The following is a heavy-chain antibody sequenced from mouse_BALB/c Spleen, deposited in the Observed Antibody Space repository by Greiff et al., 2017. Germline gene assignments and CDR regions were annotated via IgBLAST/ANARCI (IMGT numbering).Heavy chain of an antibody. J-gene: IGHJ1*01. CDR1: GFTFSNYW. CDR2: IRLKSNNYAT. CDR3: TRGGLGRYFDV. D-gene: IGHD4-1*01. V-gene: IGHV6-6*02. Sequence: EVMLVESGGGLVQPGGSMKLSCVASGFTFSNYWMNWVRQSPEKGLEWVAEIRLKSNNYATHYAESVKGRFTISRDDSKSSVYLQMNNLRAEDTGIYYCTRGGLGRYFDVWGARTTVTVSS.